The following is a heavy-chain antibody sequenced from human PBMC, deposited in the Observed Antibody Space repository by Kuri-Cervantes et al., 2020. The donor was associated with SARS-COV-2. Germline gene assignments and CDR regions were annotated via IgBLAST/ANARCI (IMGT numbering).Heavy chain of an antibody. D-gene: IGHD5-18*01. CDR2: ISYDGSNK. V-gene: IGHV3-30-3*02. Sequence: GGSLRLSCAASGFTFSSYAMHWVRQAPGKGLEWVAVISYDGSNKYYADSVKGRFTISRDNSKNTLYLEMDSLTAEDTAVYYCAKDSNHRYNYGYNFDSWGRGTLVTVSS. CDR1: GFTFSSYA. CDR3: AKDSNHRYNYGYNFDS. J-gene: IGHJ4*02.